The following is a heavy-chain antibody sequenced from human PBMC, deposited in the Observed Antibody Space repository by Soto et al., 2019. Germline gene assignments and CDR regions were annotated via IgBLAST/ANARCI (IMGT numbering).Heavy chain of an antibody. CDR1: GFTFSNYA. J-gene: IGHJ6*04. CDR2: LSGTGSST. D-gene: IGHD3-10*01. CDR3: EKEAEMSVGYGMDV. Sequence: EVQLVESGGGSVQPGGSLRLSCVVSAASGFTFSNYAMSWVRQAPGKGLQWVSGLSGTGSSTYYADSVYGRFIISRDNSINTLYLQMNSLRDEGTAVYYCEKEAEMSVGYGMDVWGKGTTVTVSS. V-gene: IGHV3-23*04.